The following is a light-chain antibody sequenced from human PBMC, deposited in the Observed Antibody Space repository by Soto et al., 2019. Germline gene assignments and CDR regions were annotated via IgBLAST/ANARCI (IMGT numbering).Light chain of an antibody. CDR1: SSDVGEYDY. J-gene: IGLJ1*01. CDR3: CSYAGSPYV. CDR2: DVS. V-gene: IGLV2-11*01. Sequence: QSALTQPRSVSGSPGQSVTISCTGTSSDVGEYDYVSWYQQHPGKAPKLMIFDVSERPSGVPDRFSGSKTGNTASLTISGLQAEDEADYYCCSYAGSPYVFGTGTKLTVL.